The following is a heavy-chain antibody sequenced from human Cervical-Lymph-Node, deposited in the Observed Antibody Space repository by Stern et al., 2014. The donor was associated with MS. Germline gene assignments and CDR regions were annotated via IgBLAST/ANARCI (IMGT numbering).Heavy chain of an antibody. CDR2: IHSSGTT. Sequence: QLQLQESGPGLVKPSETLSLTCTVSGGSISSSTYYWGWIRQPPGKGLEWIGSIHSSGTTYYNTSLKSRVTISADTSKNQFSLKLSSVTAADTAVYYCAARERDFIAAAGPARYKWFDPWGQGTLVTVSS. CDR1: GGSISSSTYY. J-gene: IGHJ5*02. CDR3: AARERDFIAAAGPARYKWFDP. V-gene: IGHV4-39*01. D-gene: IGHD6-13*01.